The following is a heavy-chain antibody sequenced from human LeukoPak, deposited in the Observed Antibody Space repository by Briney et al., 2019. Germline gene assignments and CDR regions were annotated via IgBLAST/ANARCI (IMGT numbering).Heavy chain of an antibody. J-gene: IGHJ4*02. CDR1: GGSISSSNW. D-gene: IGHD3-22*01. CDR2: IYHSGST. CDR3: AIGALDYYDSSGYYHLDY. Sequence: PSGTLSLTCAVSGGSISSSNWWSWVRQPPGKGLEWIGEIYHSGSTNYNPSLKSRVTISVDKSKNQFSLKLSSVTAADTAVYYCAIGALDYYDSSGYYHLDYWGQGTLVTVSS. V-gene: IGHV4-4*02.